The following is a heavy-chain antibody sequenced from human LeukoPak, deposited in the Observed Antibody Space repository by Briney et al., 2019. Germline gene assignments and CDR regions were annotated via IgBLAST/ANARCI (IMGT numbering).Heavy chain of an antibody. Sequence: SETLSLTCAVYGGSFSGYYWSWIRQPAGKGLEWIGRIYSSGSINYNPPFKTRVTMSADTSKNQFSLKLTSVTAADTAVYYCARGASDFDYWGQGTLVTVSS. CDR1: GGSFSGYY. J-gene: IGHJ4*02. CDR3: ARGASDFDY. CDR2: IYSSGSI. V-gene: IGHV4-59*10.